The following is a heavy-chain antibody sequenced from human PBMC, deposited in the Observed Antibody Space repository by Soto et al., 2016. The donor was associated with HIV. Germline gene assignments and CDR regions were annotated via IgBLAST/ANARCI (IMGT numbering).Heavy chain of an antibody. Sequence: EVQLVESGGGVVQPGGSLRLSCAASGFTFDDYAMHWVRQAPGKGLEWVSVISGDGGSTYYADSVKGRFTISRDNSKNSLYLQMNSLRTEDTALYYCAKDRPVLGGVDYDYYYYGIDVWGQGTTVTVSS. CDR3: AKDRPVLGGVDYDYYYYGIDV. J-gene: IGHJ6*02. D-gene: IGHD4-17*01. V-gene: IGHV3-43*02. CDR1: GFTFDDYA. CDR2: ISGDGGST.